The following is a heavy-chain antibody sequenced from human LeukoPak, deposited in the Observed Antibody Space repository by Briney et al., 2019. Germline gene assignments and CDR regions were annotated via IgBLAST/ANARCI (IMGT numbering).Heavy chain of an antibody. CDR3: ARVGLRGYSYGPLDY. CDR1: GFTFSNYA. CDR2: ISSSGGTT. D-gene: IGHD5-18*01. J-gene: IGHJ4*02. Sequence: GGSLRLSCAGSGFTFSNYAMTWVRQAPGKGLEWISGISSSGGTTYYADSVKGRFTISRDNAKNSLYLQMNSLRAEDTAVYYCARVGLRGYSYGPLDYWGQGTLVTVSS. V-gene: IGHV3-23*01.